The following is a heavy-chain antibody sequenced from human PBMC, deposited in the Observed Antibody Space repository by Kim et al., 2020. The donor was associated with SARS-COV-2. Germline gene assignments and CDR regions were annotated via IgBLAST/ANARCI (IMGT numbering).Heavy chain of an antibody. D-gene: IGHD2-2*01. CDR1: AFRFEDYA. CDR3: AKDICSSTSCPYYYYYGMDV. V-gene: IGHV3-43*02. Sequence: GGSLRLSCVASAFRFEDYAIQWVRQVPGKGLEWISLISADGSNTNYADSVKGRFTVSRDNNKNSVSLQMNSLRKEDTAFYYYAKDICSSTSCPYYYYYGMDVWGQGITVIVSS. J-gene: IGHJ6*02. CDR2: ISADGSNT.